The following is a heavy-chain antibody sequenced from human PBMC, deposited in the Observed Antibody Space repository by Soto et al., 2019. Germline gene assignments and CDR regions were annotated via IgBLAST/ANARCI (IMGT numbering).Heavy chain of an antibody. CDR1: GFTFSSYA. D-gene: IGHD6-19*01. V-gene: IGHV3-30-3*01. J-gene: IGHJ4*02. Sequence: GGSLRLSCAASGFTFSSYAMHWVRQAPGKGLEWVAVISYDGSNKYYADSVKGRFTISRDNSKNTLYLQMNSLRAEDTAVYYCARAGSSSGSDYWGQGTLVTVSS. CDR3: ARAGSSSGSDY. CDR2: ISYDGSNK.